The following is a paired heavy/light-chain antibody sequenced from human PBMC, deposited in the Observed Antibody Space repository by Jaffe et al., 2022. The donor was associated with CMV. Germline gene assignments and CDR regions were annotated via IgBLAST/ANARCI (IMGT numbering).Heavy chain of an antibody. J-gene: IGHJ4*02. CDR2: IRQKTSGVTT. CDR3: TSHRLLQGENY. D-gene: IGHD3-16*01. V-gene: IGHV3-49*04. Sequence: EVQLVESGGDLAQPGRSLRLSCTGSGFTFGDYVLTWVRQAPGKGLEWVGLIRQKTSGVTTEYAASVKGRFTISRDDSKSIAYLQMNSLKTEDTAVYYCTSHRLLQGENYWGQGTLVTVSS. CDR1: GFTFGDYV.
Light chain of an antibody. CDR3: HQYGSSPRT. CDR1: QSLSSNR. V-gene: IGKV3-20*01. CDR2: GAS. J-gene: IGKJ2*02. Sequence: EIVLTQSPGTLSLSPGERATLSCRASQSLSSNRLAWYQQKPGQAPRLLIYGASSRATGIPDRFSGSGSGTDFTLTISRLEPEDFVGYYCHQYGSSPRTFGQGTKLEIK.